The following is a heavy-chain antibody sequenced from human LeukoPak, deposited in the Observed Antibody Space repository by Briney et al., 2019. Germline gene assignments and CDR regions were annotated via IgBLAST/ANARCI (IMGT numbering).Heavy chain of an antibody. V-gene: IGHV3-7*01. CDR3: ARAGTKWYDY. D-gene: IGHD2-8*01. J-gene: IGHJ4*02. CDR2: IKQDGSEK. CDR1: GFTFSSYW. Sequence: GGSLRLSCAASGFTFSSYWMNWVRQAPGEGLEWVGNIKQDGSEKHYVYSVEGRFTIARDNAKNSLYLQMNSLRAEDTAVYYCARAGTKWYDYWGQGTLVTVSS.